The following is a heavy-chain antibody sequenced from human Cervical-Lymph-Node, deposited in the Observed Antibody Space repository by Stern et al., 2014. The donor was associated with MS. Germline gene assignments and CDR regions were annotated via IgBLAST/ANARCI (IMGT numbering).Heavy chain of an antibody. CDR2: INYSGNV. CDR1: GGSISSSSYY. V-gene: IGHV4-39*01. J-gene: IGHJ4*02. CDR3: ARHNIGNKLRFDS. Sequence: QVQLQESGPGLVKPSETLSLTCTVSGGSISSSSYYWDWIRQPPGKGLEWIGNINYSGNVYYNPSLRSRVPISLDTSQNQFSLKLTLVTAADTAMYYCARHNIGNKLRFDSWGQGTLVTVSP. D-gene: IGHD2/OR15-2a*01.